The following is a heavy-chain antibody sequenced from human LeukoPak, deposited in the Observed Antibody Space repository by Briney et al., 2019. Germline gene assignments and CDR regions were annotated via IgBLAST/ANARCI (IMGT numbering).Heavy chain of an antibody. Sequence: GGSLRLSCAASGFTFSSYAISWVRQARGKGLEWVSAISKSGDSTYYADSVKGRFTISRDNSKNTIYLQMNSLRVEDTAVYYCAKLSGWTRWFFDYWGQGTVVTVSS. CDR2: ISKSGDST. J-gene: IGHJ4*02. V-gene: IGHV3-23*01. D-gene: IGHD6-19*01. CDR1: GFTFSSYA. CDR3: AKLSGWTRWFFDY.